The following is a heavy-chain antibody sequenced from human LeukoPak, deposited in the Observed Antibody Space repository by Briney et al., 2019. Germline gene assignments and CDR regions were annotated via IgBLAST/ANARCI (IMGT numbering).Heavy chain of an antibody. CDR1: GFTSSDYY. D-gene: IGHD3-10*01. CDR3: ASFGFGELSGAFDI. CDR2: ISSSSSYT. Sequence: GGSLRLSCAASGFTSSDYYMSWIRQAPGKGLEWVSYISSSSSYTNYADSVKGRFTISRDNAKNSLYLQMNSLRAEDTAVYYCASFGFGELSGAFDIWGQGTMVTVSS. J-gene: IGHJ3*02. V-gene: IGHV3-11*03.